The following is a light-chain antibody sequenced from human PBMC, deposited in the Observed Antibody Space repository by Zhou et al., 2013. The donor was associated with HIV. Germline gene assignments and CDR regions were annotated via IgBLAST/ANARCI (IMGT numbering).Light chain of an antibody. CDR1: QGISSA. Sequence: AIQLTQSPSSLSASVGDRVTITCRASQGISSALAWYQQKPGKAPKLLIYDASSLESGVPSRFSGSGSGTDFTLTISSLQPEDFATYYCHQYSNYSPLTFGGGTKVDIK. V-gene: IGKV1D-13*01. J-gene: IGKJ4*01. CDR3: HQYSNYSPLT. CDR2: DAS.